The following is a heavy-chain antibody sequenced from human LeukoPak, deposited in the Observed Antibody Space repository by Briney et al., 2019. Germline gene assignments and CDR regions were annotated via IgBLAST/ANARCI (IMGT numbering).Heavy chain of an antibody. D-gene: IGHD6-13*01. CDR3: ASIAAAGDFDY. CDR2: LSYDGSNK. CDR1: GFTFSSYA. Sequence: ERSLRLSCAASGFTFSSYAMHWVRQAPGKGLEWVAVLSYDGSNKYYADSVKGRFTISRDNSKNTLYLQMNSLRAEDTAVYYCASIAAAGDFDYWGQGTLVTVSS. J-gene: IGHJ4*02. V-gene: IGHV3-30*04.